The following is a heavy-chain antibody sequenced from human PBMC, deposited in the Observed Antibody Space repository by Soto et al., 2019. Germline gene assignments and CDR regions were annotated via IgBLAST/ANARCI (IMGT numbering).Heavy chain of an antibody. D-gene: IGHD3-16*01. J-gene: IGHJ6*02. CDR2: INPNSGGT. CDR1: GYTFTGYY. Sequence: GTSVKVSCKSSGYTFTGYYMHCVRQVPGQGLEWMGWINPNSGGTNYAQKFQGWVTMTRDTSISTAYMELSRLRSDDTAVYYCAICLINSSPYGMDVWGQGTTVTVSS. V-gene: IGHV1-2*04. CDR3: AICLINSSPYGMDV.